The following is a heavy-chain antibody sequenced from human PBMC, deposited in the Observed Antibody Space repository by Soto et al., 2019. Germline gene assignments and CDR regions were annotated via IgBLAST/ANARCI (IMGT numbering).Heavy chain of an antibody. CDR3: ASSSNERHHFDY. Sequence: GGSLRLSCAASGFTFSSYAMHWVRQAPGKGLEWVAVISYDGSNKYYADSVKGRFTISRDNSKNTLYLQMNSLRAEDTAVYYCASSSNERHHFDYWGQGTLVTVSS. CDR1: GFTFSSYA. J-gene: IGHJ4*02. D-gene: IGHD1-1*01. V-gene: IGHV3-30-3*01. CDR2: ISYDGSNK.